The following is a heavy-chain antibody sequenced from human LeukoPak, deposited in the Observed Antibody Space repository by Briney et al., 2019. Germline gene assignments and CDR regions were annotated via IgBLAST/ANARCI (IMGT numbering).Heavy chain of an antibody. D-gene: IGHD1-14*01. CDR1: GYTFTGYY. V-gene: IGHV1-2*02. CDR2: INPNSGDT. CDR3: ARDGNFDY. Sequence: WASVTVSCKASGYTFTGYYMHWVRQAPGQGLEWMGWINPNSGDTSYPQKFQGRVTMTSDTSISTAYMDLSRLTSDDTAVYYCARDGNFDYWGQGTLVTVSS. J-gene: IGHJ4*02.